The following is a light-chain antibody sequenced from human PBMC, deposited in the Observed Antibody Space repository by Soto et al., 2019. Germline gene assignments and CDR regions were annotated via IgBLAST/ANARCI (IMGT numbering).Light chain of an antibody. Sequence: EIVLTQSPGTLSLSPGERATLSCRASQSVSSSYLAWYQQKPGQAPRLLIYGASSRATGITDRFSGSGSGTDFTLTISRLEPEDFAVYYCQQYGSSPFFTFGPGTKVDIK. CDR1: QSVSSSY. CDR3: QQYGSSPFFT. CDR2: GAS. J-gene: IGKJ3*01. V-gene: IGKV3-20*01.